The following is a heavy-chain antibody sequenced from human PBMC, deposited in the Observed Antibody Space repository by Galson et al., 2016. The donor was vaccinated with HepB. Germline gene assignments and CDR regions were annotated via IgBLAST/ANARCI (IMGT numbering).Heavy chain of an antibody. V-gene: IGHV3-23*01. D-gene: IGHD7-27*01. CDR1: VFKFRTYG. CDR3: AKDAGGTDSGPFEY. CDR2: INDSGGNT. Sequence: SLRLSCAASVFKFRTYGMSWVRQTPGKGLQWVSTINDSGGNTHYADSVKGRFTISRDNSKNTLYLHMNSLRADDTAIYYCAKDAGGTDSGPFEYWGQGTLVTVSS. J-gene: IGHJ4*02.